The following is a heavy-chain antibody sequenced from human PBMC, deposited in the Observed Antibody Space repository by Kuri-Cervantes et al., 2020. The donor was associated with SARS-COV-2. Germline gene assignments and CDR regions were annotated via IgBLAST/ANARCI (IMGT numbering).Heavy chain of an antibody. V-gene: IGHV4-4*07. Sequence: GSLRLSCTVSGGSISSYYWSWIRQPAGKGLEWIGRIYTSGSTNYNPSLKSRVTISVDTSKNQFSLRLTSVTAADTAVYYCARGKIVVIPAPILGLGPYYSSYYMDVWGRGTTVTVSS. J-gene: IGHJ6*03. CDR3: ARGKIVVIPAPILGLGPYYSSYYMDV. D-gene: IGHD2-2*01. CDR2: IYTSGST. CDR1: GGSISSYY.